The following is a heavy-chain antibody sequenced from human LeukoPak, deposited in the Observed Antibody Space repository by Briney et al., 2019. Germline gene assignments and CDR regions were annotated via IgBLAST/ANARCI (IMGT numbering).Heavy chain of an antibody. Sequence: PGGSLRLSCAASGFTFSDYFMSWIRQAPGKGLEWVSYISRSGTYIIYADSVKGRFTISRDNAKNSLYLQMNSLTAEDAALYYCARETASSGWLELWGQGTLVTVSS. CDR3: ARETASSGWLEL. V-gene: IGHV3-11*06. CDR2: ISRSGTYI. D-gene: IGHD6-19*01. CDR1: GFTFSDYF. J-gene: IGHJ4*02.